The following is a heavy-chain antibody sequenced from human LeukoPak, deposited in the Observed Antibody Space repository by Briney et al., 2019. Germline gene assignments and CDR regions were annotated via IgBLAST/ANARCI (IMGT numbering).Heavy chain of an antibody. V-gene: IGHV3-48*02. CDR3: TRDQEGSDY. J-gene: IGHJ4*02. CDR1: GFTFSTYS. Sequence: PGGSLRLSCVASGFTFSTYSMNWVRQAPGKGLEWVSYIPSSSSAKYYADSVKGRFTISRDNAENSLYLQMNSLRDEDTAVYYCTRDQEGSDYWGQGTLVTVSS. CDR2: IPSSSSAK.